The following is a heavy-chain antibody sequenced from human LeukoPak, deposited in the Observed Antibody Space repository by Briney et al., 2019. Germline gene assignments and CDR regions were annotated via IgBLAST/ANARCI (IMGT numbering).Heavy chain of an antibody. CDR2: IHSGGST. V-gene: IGHV3-66*02. Sequence: PGGSLRLSCVASGFPVNSTYMNWVRQAPGKGLEWVSVIHSGGSTYYADSVKGRFTISRDTSKNMLYLQMNSMRPEDTALYYCARDKKTNSYGHNYYGMDVWGQGTTVTVSS. CDR3: ARDKKTNSYGHNYYGMDV. CDR1: GFPVNSTY. J-gene: IGHJ6*02. D-gene: IGHD5-18*01.